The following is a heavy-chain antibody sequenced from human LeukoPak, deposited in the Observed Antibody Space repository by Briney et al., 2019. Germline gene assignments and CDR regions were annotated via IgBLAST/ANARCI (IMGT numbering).Heavy chain of an antibody. J-gene: IGHJ5*02. CDR1: VESCCGYY. CDR2: INHRGRT. V-gene: IGHV4-34*01. Sequence: SETLSLTCALYVESCCGYYWSWIPNPRERGLEWIAEINHRGRTNHNPSLKSRVTISVDTSKNQFSLKLSSVTAADTAVYYCARDGTLEPFVVPAAMRNNWFDPWGQGTLVTVSS. D-gene: IGHD2-2*01. CDR3: ARDGTLEPFVVPAAMRNNWFDP.